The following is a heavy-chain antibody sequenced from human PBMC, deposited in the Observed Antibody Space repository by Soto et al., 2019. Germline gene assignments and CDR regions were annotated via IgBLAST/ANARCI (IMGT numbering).Heavy chain of an antibody. V-gene: IGHV1-2*02. CDR1: GDTHTIYF. Sequence: QVQLVQSGAEVKQPGASVRVSCKASGDTHTIYFIHWLRQAPGQGLEWMGWINSVSGGANYAPRFQGRVAMTRDRSSATAFMELSRLRSDDTAVYYCARGGSYYAHWGQGTLGTVSS. D-gene: IGHD1-26*01. J-gene: IGHJ4*02. CDR3: ARGGSYYAH. CDR2: INSVSGGA.